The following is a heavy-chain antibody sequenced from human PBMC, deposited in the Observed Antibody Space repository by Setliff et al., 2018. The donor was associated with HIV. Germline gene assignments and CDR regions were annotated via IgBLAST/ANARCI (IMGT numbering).Heavy chain of an antibody. Sequence: SETLSLTCTVSGGSISSYYWSWIRQPPGKGLEWIGYIYTSGSTNYNPSLKSRVTISVDTSKNQLSLKLSSVTAADTAVYYCARETVSLRGDWFDPWGQGTLVTVSS. J-gene: IGHJ5*02. D-gene: IGHD4-17*01. CDR1: GGSISSYY. V-gene: IGHV4-4*08. CDR3: ARETVSLRGDWFDP. CDR2: IYTSGST.